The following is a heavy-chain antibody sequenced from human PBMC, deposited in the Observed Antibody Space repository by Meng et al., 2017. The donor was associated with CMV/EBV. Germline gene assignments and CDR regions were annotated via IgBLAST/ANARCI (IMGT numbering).Heavy chain of an antibody. D-gene: IGHD2-2*01. CDR2: INPNSGGT. CDR1: GYTFTGYY. J-gene: IGHJ4*02. V-gene: IGHV1-2*02. Sequence: ASVKVSCKASGYTFTGYYMHWVRQAPGQGLEWMGWINPNSGGTNYAQKFQGRVTMTRDTSISTVYREMSRLRSDDTAVYYCARFVGYCSSPSCYPKRGLVDYWGQGTLVTVSS. CDR3: ARFVGYCSSPSCYPKRGLVDY.